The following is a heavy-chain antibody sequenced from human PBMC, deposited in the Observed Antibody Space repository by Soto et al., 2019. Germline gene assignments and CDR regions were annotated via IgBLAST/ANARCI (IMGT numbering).Heavy chain of an antibody. CDR1: GFTFSSYA. D-gene: IGHD3-10*01. V-gene: IGHV3-23*01. J-gene: IGHJ4*02. CDR2: ISGSGGST. Sequence: GGSLRLSCAASGFTFSSYAMSWVRQAPGKGLEWVSAISGSGGSTYYADPVKGRSTISRDNSKNTLYLQMNSLRAEDTAVYYCAKDLYYYGSGSSGYWGQGTLVTVSS. CDR3: AKDLYYYGSGSSGY.